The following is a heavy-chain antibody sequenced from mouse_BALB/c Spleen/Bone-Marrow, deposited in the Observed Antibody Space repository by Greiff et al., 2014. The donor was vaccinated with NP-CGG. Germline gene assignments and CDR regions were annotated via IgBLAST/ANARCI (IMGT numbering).Heavy chain of an antibody. Sequence: EVHLVESGGGLVKPGGSLKLSCAASGFTFSSYGMSWVRQTPEKRLEWVATIGGGGSYTYFSDSVKGRFTISRDNAKNNLNLQMSSLRSEDTALYYCARSFGSSYWYFDVWGAGTTVTVSS. V-gene: IGHV5-9-2*01. D-gene: IGHD1-1*01. CDR1: GFTFSSYG. J-gene: IGHJ1*01. CDR2: IGGGGSYT. CDR3: ARSFGSSYWYFDV.